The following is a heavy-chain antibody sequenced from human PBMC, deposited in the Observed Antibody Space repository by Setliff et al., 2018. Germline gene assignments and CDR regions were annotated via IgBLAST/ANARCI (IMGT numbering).Heavy chain of an antibody. CDR1: EFTFNKYW. CDR2: VSSTGIPI. Sequence: PGGSLRLSCAASEFTFNKYWMTWVRQAPGKGLESVSAVSSTGIPIYYADSVKARFTISRDDGKNTLFLQMTSLRADDTAVYYCVKDPSVYGADSGSIWGQGTMVTISS. J-gene: IGHJ3*02. D-gene: IGHD2-21*02. V-gene: IGHV3-64D*09. CDR3: VKDPSVYGADSGSI.